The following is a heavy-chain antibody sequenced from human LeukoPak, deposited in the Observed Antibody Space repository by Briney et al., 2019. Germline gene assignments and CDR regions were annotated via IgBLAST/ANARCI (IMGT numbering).Heavy chain of an antibody. CDR3: ARAVAGRPNYFDY. Sequence: PSQTLSLTCAVSGGSISSGSYSWSWIRQPPGKGLEWIGYIYHSGSTYYNPSLKSRVTISVDRSKNQFSLKLSSVTAADTAVYYCARAVAGRPNYFDYWGQGTLVTVSS. V-gene: IGHV4-30-2*01. CDR1: GGSISSGSYS. CDR2: IYHSGST. J-gene: IGHJ4*02. D-gene: IGHD6-19*01.